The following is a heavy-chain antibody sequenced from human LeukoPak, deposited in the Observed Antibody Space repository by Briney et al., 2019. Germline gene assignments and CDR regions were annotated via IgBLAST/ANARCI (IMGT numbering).Heavy chain of an antibody. CDR1: GFTFSSYS. CDR3: ARDPRWWELLAVLEDDAFDI. V-gene: IGHV3-21*01. D-gene: IGHD1-26*01. Sequence: PGGSLRLSCAASGFTFSSYSMNWVRQAPGKGLEWVSAISSSSSYIYYADSVKGRFTISRDNAKNSLYLQMNSLRAEDTAVYYCARDPRWWELLAVLEDDAFDIWGQGTMVTVSS. CDR2: ISSSSSYI. J-gene: IGHJ3*02.